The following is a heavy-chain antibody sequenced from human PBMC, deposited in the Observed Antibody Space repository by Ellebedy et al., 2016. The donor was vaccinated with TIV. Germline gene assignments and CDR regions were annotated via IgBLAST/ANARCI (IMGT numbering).Heavy chain of an antibody. CDR2: IYYSGST. V-gene: IGHV4-31*03. Sequence: MPSETLSLTCTVSGGSISSGGYYWSWIRQHPGKGLEWIGYIYYSGSTYYNPSLKSRVTISVDTSKNQFSLKLSSVTAADTAVYYCARGLYSYGHYWGQGTLVTVSS. CDR3: ARGLYSYGHY. J-gene: IGHJ4*02. D-gene: IGHD5-18*01. CDR1: GGSISSGGYY.